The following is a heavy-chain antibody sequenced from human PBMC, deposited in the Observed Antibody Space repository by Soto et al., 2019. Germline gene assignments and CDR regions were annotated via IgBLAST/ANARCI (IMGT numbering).Heavy chain of an antibody. J-gene: IGHJ4*02. Sequence: QVQLQESGPGLVKPSQTLSLTCTVSGGSVSSGGYYWSWIRQRPGKGLEWIGYIYYGGSSYQNPSLNGRVTLSLDTSKNQFSLRLSSVTAADTAVYYCAREGDSFAFWGQGTLVTVSS. V-gene: IGHV4-31*03. CDR1: GGSVSSGGYY. CDR2: IYYGGSS. CDR3: AREGDSFAF.